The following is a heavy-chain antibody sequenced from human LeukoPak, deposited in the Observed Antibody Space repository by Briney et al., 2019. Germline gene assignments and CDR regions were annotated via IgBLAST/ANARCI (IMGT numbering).Heavy chain of an antibody. V-gene: IGHV4-39*01. J-gene: IGHJ6*03. Sequence: TSETLSLTCTVSGGSISSSSYYWGWIRQPPGKGLEWIGTIYYSGSTYYNPSLKSRVTISVDTSKNQFSLKLSSVTAADTAVYYCARQNPQKLQLWVNPYYYMDVWGKGTTVTVSS. D-gene: IGHD5-18*01. CDR3: ARQNPQKLQLWVNPYYYMDV. CDR2: IYYSGST. CDR1: GGSISSSSYY.